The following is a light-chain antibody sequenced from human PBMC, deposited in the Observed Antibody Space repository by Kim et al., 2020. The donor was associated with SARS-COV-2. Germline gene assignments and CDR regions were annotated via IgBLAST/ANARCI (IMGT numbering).Light chain of an antibody. V-gene: IGLV2-14*03. CDR1: SSDVGGYNY. J-gene: IGLJ1*01. Sequence: GQSITISCTGTSSDVGGYNYVSWYQQHPGKAPKLMLYAVSNRPSGVSNRFSGSKSGNTASLTISGLQADDEADYYCNSYAGSTPYVFGTGTKVTVL. CDR2: AVS. CDR3: NSYAGSTPYV.